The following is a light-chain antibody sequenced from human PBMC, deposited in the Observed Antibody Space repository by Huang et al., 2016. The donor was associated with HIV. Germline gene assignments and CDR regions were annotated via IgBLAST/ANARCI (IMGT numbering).Light chain of an antibody. CDR1: QTGRTT. J-gene: IGKJ4*01. Sequence: EIVMTQSPASLSVSPGESATLSCRASQTGRTTLAWFQQKTGQAPRLLIYNASTRATGLPARFSASGSGTQFTLTISSLQSEDFAVYYCQQYNNWPLTFGGGTKVEIK. CDR3: QQYNNWPLT. V-gene: IGKV3-15*01. CDR2: NAS.